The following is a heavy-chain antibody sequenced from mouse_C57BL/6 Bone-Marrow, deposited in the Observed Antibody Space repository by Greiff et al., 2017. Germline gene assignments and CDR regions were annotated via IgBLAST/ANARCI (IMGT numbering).Heavy chain of an antibody. CDR2: IWGGGST. CDR1: GFSLTSYG. D-gene: IGHD6-1*01. V-gene: IGHV2-3*01. Sequence: VKLMESGPGLVAPSQSLSITCTVSGFSLTSYGVSWVRQTPGKGLEWLGVIWGGGSTNYYSALISRLSISKDNSKCQVFLKLNSLQTDDAATYYCAKQGRVASYWGQGTTLTVSS. CDR3: AKQGRVASY. J-gene: IGHJ2*01.